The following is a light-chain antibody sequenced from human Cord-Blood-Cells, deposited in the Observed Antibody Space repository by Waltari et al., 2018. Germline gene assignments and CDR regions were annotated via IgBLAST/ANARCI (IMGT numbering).Light chain of an antibody. V-gene: IGLV2-23*01. CDR3: CSYAGSSTHYV. Sequence: QSALTQPASVSGSPGQSFTIPCTGTSSDVGSYNLFSWYQQHPGKAPKLMIYEGSKRPSGVSNRFSGSKSGNTASLTISGLQAEDEADYYCCSYAGSSTHYVFGTGTKVTVL. CDR2: EGS. J-gene: IGLJ1*01. CDR1: SSDVGSYNL.